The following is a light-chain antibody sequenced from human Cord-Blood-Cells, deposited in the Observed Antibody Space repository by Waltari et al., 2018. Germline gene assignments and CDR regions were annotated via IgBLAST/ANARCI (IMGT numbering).Light chain of an antibody. Sequence: EMVLTQSPGTLSLSPGEIDPVSCRASQSVSSSYLAWYQQKPGQAPMLLIYGASSRATGIPDRFSGSGSGTDFTLTISRLDPEDFAVYYCQQYGSSPFTFGPGTKVDIK. CDR3: QQYGSSPFT. V-gene: IGKV3-20*01. CDR1: QSVSSSY. CDR2: GAS. J-gene: IGKJ3*01.